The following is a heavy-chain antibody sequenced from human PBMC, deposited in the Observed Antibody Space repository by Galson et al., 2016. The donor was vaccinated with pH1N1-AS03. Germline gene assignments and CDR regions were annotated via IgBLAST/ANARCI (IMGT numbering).Heavy chain of an antibody. CDR3: TRPKLGVGDALDI. Sequence: SLRLSCAASDFTFSSYWMLWVRQAPGKGLEWVSRIKTDGSYTGYADSVKGRFTISRDNAKNTLYLPMNSLRAEDTAVYFCTRPKLGVGDALDIWGQGAMGTFSS. CDR2: IKTDGSYT. V-gene: IGHV3-74*01. CDR1: DFTFSSYW. J-gene: IGHJ3*02. D-gene: IGHD3-10*01.